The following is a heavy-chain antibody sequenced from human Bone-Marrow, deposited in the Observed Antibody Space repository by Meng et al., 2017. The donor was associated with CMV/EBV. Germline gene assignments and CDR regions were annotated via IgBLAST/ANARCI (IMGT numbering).Heavy chain of an antibody. CDR1: GFPFNAYT. CDR2: ISYDEVDK. D-gene: IGHD4-23*01. V-gene: IGHV3-30*04. CDR3: ARDAATVGTDPPDY. Sequence: GESLKISCAASGFPFNAYTFHWVRQAPGKGLEWVTVISYDEVDKYYADSVKGRFTISRDNSKNTLYLQMNNLTAEDTALYYCARDAATVGTDPPDYWGQGTLVTVSS. J-gene: IGHJ4*02.